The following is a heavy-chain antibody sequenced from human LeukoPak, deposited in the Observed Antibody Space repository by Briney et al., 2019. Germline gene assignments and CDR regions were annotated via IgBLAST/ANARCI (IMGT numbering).Heavy chain of an antibody. CDR2: IYSGGST. V-gene: IGHV3-53*01. D-gene: IGHD1-1*01. CDR1: GFTVSSNY. Sequence: GGSLRLSCAASGFTVSSNYMILVRQAPGKGLEGVSVIYSGGSTYYAHSVKGRFTISRDNSKNTLYLHMNSLRAEDTALYYCAKDLTTGTLSFDSWGQGTLVTVSS. J-gene: IGHJ4*02. CDR3: AKDLTTGTLSFDS.